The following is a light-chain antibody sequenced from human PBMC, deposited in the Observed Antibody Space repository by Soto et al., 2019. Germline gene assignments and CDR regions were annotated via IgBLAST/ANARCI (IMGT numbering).Light chain of an antibody. CDR3: QQYESYPYS. CDR2: DAS. CDR1: QSISSS. J-gene: IGKJ2*01. V-gene: IGKV1-5*01. Sequence: IQMTQSPSTVSASVGDRVTITCRASQSISSSLAWYQQQPGKAPKVLIYDASSLDSGVPSRFSGSGYGTEFTITVSSLQPGDFANYSCQQYESYPYSFVQGTKLEIK.